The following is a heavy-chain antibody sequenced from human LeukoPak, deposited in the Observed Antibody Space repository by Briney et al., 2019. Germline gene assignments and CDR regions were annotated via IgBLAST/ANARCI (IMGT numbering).Heavy chain of an antibody. CDR1: GFTFSSYW. Sequence: GGSLRLSCAASGFTFSSYWMHWVRQAPGKGLVWVSRINSDGSSTSYADSVKGRFTISRDNAKNSLYLQMNSLRAEDTAVYYCARSTYRMYFDLWGRGTLVTVSS. D-gene: IGHD1-14*01. V-gene: IGHV3-74*01. J-gene: IGHJ2*01. CDR3: ARSTYRMYFDL. CDR2: INSDGSST.